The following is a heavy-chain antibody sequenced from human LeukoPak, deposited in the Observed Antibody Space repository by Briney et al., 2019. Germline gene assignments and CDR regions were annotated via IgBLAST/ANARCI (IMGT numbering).Heavy chain of an antibody. D-gene: IGHD1-26*01. Sequence: GGTLRLSCAASGFTFSRNGMTWVRQAPGKGLEWVSAISGSGGNTYYADSVKGRFTISRDNSKNTLYLQMNSLRAEDTALYYCAATYSGNWEFDYWGQGTLVTVSS. CDR2: ISGSGGNT. CDR1: GFTFSRNG. V-gene: IGHV3-23*01. CDR3: AATYSGNWEFDY. J-gene: IGHJ4*02.